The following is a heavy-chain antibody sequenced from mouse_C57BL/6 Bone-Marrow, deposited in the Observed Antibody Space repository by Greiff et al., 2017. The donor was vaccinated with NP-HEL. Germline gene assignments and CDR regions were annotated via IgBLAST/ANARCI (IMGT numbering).Heavy chain of an antibody. V-gene: IGHV1-9*01. CDR2: ILPGSSST. Sequence: QVQLQQSGAELMKPGASVKLSCKATGYTFTGYWIEWVKQRPGHGLEWIGEILPGSSSTNYNEKFKGTATFTADTSSNTAYMQLNRLTTEDSAIEYCARDCYGSSYLPYWGQGTLVTVSA. CDR3: ARDCYGSSYLPY. J-gene: IGHJ3*01. CDR1: GYTFTGYW. D-gene: IGHD1-1*01.